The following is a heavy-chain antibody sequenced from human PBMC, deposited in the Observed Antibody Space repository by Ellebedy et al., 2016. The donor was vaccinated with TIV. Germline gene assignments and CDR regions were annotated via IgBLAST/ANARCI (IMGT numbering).Heavy chain of an antibody. CDR3: ARGRVPGY. J-gene: IGHJ4*02. CDR1: GVSITNYY. D-gene: IGHD3-3*01. V-gene: IGHV4-59*01. Sequence: LETLSLTXTVSGVSITNYYWSWNRQSPGKGLEWIGSIYYSGSTDYSPFLKSRVTISLDTSRNQFSLSLSSVTAADTAVYYCARGRVPGYWGQGTLVTVSS. CDR2: IYYSGST.